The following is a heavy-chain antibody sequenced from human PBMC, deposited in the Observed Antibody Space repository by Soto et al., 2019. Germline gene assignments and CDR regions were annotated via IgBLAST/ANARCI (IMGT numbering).Heavy chain of an antibody. CDR2: INHSGST. CDR3: ARARGYYDSSGYSV. Sequence: SETLSLTCAVYGGSFSGYYWSWIRQPPGKGLEWIGEINHSGSTNYNPSLKSRVTISVDTSKNQFSLKLSSVTAADTAVYYCARARGYYDSSGYSVWGQATLVTAPQ. CDR1: GGSFSGYY. J-gene: IGHJ4*02. D-gene: IGHD3-22*01. V-gene: IGHV4-34*01.